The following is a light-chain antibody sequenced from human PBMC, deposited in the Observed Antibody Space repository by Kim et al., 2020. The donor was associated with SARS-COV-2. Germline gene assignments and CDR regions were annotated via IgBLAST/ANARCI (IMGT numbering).Light chain of an antibody. CDR1: SSDVGSDNL. CDR3: CSYAGSSTPRV. J-gene: IGLJ1*01. Sequence: QSITSSCTGTSSDVGSDNLVSWYQQHPGKDPKLMIYEVSKRPSGVSNRFSGSKSGNTASLTISGLQAEDEADYYCCSYAGSSTPRVFGTGTKVTVL. CDR2: EVS. V-gene: IGLV2-23*02.